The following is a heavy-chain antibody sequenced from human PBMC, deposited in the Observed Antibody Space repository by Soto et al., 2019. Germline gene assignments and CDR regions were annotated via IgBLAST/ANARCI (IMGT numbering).Heavy chain of an antibody. CDR1: GGSISSSSYY. J-gene: IGHJ6*03. Sequence: PSETLSLTCTVSGGSISSSSYYWGWIRQPPGKGLEWIGSIYYSGSTYYNPSLESRVTISVDTSKNQFSLKLSSVTAADTAVYYCARHAGDYSNYYYYMDVWGKGTTVTVSS. CDR2: IYYSGST. CDR3: ARHAGDYSNYYYYMDV. V-gene: IGHV4-39*01. D-gene: IGHD4-4*01.